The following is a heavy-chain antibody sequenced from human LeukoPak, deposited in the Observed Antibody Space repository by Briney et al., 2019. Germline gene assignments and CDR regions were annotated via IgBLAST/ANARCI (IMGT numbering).Heavy chain of an antibody. CDR3: ARAAQRFLEWSSLDY. J-gene: IGHJ4*02. CDR2: IYYSGST. CDR1: GGSISSYY. Sequence: SETLSLTCTVSGGSISSYYWSWIRQPPGKGLEWIGYIYYSGSTNYNPSLKSRVTISVDTSKNQFSLKLSSVTAADTAVYYCARAAQRFLEWSSLDYWGQGTLVTVSS. V-gene: IGHV4-59*01. D-gene: IGHD3-3*01.